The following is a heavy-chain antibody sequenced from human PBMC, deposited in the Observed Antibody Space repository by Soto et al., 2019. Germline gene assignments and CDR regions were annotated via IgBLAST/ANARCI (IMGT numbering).Heavy chain of an antibody. V-gene: IGHV3-30-3*01. Sequence: GGSLRLSCAASGFTFSSYAMHWVRQAPGKGLEWVAVISYDGSNKYYADSVKGRFTISRDNSKNTLYLQMNSLRAEDTAVYYCARETYYYDSSGFSAGAFDIWGQGNPGHRLL. J-gene: IGHJ3*02. CDR2: ISYDGSNK. CDR3: ARETYYYDSSGFSAGAFDI. D-gene: IGHD3-22*01. CDR1: GFTFSSYA.